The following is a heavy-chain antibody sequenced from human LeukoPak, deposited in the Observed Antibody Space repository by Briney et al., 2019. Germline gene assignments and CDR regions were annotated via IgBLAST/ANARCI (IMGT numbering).Heavy chain of an antibody. CDR2: ISGSGGST. Sequence: GGSLRLSCAASGFTFSSYAMSWVRQASGKGLEWVSAISGSGGSTYYADSVKGRFTISRDNSKNTLCLQMNSLRAEDTAVYYCAKTPGSYSGYDYCDYWGQGTLVTVSS. V-gene: IGHV3-23*01. J-gene: IGHJ4*02. CDR3: AKTPGSYSGYDYCDY. CDR1: GFTFSSYA. D-gene: IGHD5-12*01.